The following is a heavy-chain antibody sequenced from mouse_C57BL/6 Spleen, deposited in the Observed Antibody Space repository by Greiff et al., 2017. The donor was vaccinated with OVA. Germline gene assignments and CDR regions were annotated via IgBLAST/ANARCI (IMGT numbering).Heavy chain of an antibody. CDR1: GYTFTSYW. CDR2: IDPSDSYT. D-gene: IGHD2-4*01. Sequence: VQLQQPGAELVKPGASVKLSCKASGYTFTSYWMQWVKQRPGQGLEWIGEIDPSDSYTNYNQKFKGKATLTVDTSSSTAYMQLSSLTSEDSAVYYCARSRDYDYGRGNYFDYWGQGTTLTVSS. J-gene: IGHJ2*01. CDR3: ARSRDYDYGRGNYFDY. V-gene: IGHV1-50*01.